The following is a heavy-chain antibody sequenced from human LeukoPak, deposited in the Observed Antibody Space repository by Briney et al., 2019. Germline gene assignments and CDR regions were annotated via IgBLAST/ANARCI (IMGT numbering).Heavy chain of an antibody. CDR1: GGSFSGYY. D-gene: IGHD3-10*01. V-gene: IGHV4-34*01. J-gene: IGHJ5*02. Sequence: ASEPLSLTCAVYGGSFSGYYWSWIPQPPRKGVEWIREINHSGSTNYNPSLKSRVTISVDTSKTQFPRKLSAVTAAVTAVYYGARVGGFGELWPPWGQGNVVTVSP. CDR3: ARVGGFGELWPP. CDR2: INHSGST.